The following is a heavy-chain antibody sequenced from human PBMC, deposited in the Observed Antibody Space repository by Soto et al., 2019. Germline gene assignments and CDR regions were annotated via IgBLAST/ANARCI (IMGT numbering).Heavy chain of an antibody. J-gene: IGHJ6*02. CDR1: GGSISSGGYY. Sequence: QVQLQESGPGLVKPSQTLSLTCTVSGGSISSGGYYWSWIRQHPGKGLEWIGYIYYSGSTYYNPSLKSRVTIAVDTSKNQFSLKLSSVTAADTAVYYCARDLLAVRGPYRGMDVWGQGTTVTVSS. D-gene: IGHD3-10*01. V-gene: IGHV4-31*03. CDR3: ARDLLAVRGPYRGMDV. CDR2: IYYSGST.